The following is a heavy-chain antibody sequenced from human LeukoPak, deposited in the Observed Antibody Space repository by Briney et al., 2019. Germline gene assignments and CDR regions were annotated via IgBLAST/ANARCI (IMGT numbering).Heavy chain of an antibody. CDR1: GFTFSRDF. J-gene: IGHJ4*02. D-gene: IGHD3-10*01. CDR3: ATSDYYDSGRGGVSPSDY. V-gene: IGHV3-7*02. Sequence: PGGALRLSCAASGFTFSRDFLTWGRPAPGEGRGGGGEKISDGSATYYIDSVRGRFTISRDNAKNSLYLQMSNLRGEDTAVYYCATSDYYDSGRGGVSPSDYWGQGTLVTVSS. CDR2: KISDGSAT.